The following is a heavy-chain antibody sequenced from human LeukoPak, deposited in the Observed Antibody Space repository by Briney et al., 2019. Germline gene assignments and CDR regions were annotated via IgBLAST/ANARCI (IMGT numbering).Heavy chain of an antibody. CDR3: ARGLGYCSGGSCPNDY. J-gene: IGHJ4*02. D-gene: IGHD2-15*01. CDR2: INPSGGST. CDR1: GYTFTSYY. Sequence: ASVKVSCKASGYTFTSYYMQWVRQAPGQGLEWMGIINPSGGSTSYAQKFQGRVTMTRDTSTSTVYMELSSLRSEATAVYYCARGLGYCSGGSCPNDYWGQGTLVTVSS. V-gene: IGHV1-46*01.